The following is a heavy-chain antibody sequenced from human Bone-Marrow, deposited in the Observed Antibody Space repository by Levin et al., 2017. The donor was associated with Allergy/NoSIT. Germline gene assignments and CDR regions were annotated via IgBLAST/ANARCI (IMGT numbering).Heavy chain of an antibody. J-gene: IGHJ4*02. CDR3: AKGYSSNYYGIFDY. V-gene: IGHV3-23*01. CDR2: ISGTGGST. D-gene: IGHD6-13*01. Sequence: LGESLKISCAASGFIFNNYAMSWVRQAPGRGLEWVSAISGTGGSTYYADSVKGRFTISRDNSKNTLYLQMNSLRAEDTAVYYCAKGYSSNYYGIFDYWGQGTLVTVSS. CDR1: GFIFNNYA.